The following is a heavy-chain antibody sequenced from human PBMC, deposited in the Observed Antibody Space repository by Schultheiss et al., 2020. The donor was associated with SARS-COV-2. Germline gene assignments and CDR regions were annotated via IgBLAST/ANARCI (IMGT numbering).Heavy chain of an antibody. Sequence: GGSLRLSCAASGFTFSSYEMNWVRQAPGKGLEWVSYISSSGSTIYYADSVKGRFTISRDNAKKSLYLQMNSLRAEDTAVYYCARDGDIVVVTAAWNYYYGMDVLGQGTTVTGSS. V-gene: IGHV3-48*03. J-gene: IGHJ6*01. CDR2: ISSSGSTI. CDR1: GFTFSSYE. D-gene: IGHD2-2*01. CDR3: ARDGDIVVVTAAWNYYYGMDV.